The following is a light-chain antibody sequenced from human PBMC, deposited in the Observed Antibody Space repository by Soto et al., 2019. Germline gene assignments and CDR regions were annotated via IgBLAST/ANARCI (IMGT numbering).Light chain of an antibody. CDR3: QSYDSSLSDAV. CDR1: SSNIGAGYD. J-gene: IGLJ7*01. Sequence: QSVLTQPPSVSGAPGQRGTISCTGSSSNIGAGYDVHWYQQLPGTAPKLLIYGNSNRPSGVPDRFSGSKSATSASLAITGLQAEDEADYYCQSYDSSLSDAVFVGGTQLNVL. CDR2: GNS. V-gene: IGLV1-40*01.